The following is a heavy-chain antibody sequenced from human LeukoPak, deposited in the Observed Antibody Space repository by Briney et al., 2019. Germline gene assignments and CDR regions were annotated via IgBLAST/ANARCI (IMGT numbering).Heavy chain of an antibody. V-gene: IGHV3-21*01. CDR3: ATSQYYDFWSGYYGYFDY. J-gene: IGHJ4*02. CDR1: GFTFSSYS. Sequence: GGSLRLSCAASGFTFSSYSMNWVRQAPGKGLEWVSSISSSSSYIYYADSVKGRFTISRDNAKNSLYLQMNSLRAEDTAVYYCATSQYYDFWSGYYGYFDYWGQGTLVTVSS. CDR2: ISSSSSYI. D-gene: IGHD3-3*01.